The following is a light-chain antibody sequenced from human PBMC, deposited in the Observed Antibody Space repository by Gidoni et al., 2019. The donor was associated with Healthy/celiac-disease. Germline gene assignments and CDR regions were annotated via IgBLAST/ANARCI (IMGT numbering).Light chain of an antibody. CDR1: QSVSSN. CDR3: QQYNNWPPELT. V-gene: IGKV3-15*01. J-gene: IGKJ4*01. CDR2: GAS. Sequence: EIVMTQSPATPSVSPGERATLSCRASQSVSSNLAWYQQKPGQAPRLLIYGASTRATGIPARVSGSGSGTEFTLTISSLQSEDFAVYYCQQYNNWPPELTFGGGTKLEIK.